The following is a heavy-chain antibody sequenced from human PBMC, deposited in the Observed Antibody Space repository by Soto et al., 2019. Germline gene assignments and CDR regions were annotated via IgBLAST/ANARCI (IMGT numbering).Heavy chain of an antibody. CDR3: ARDPNYGDYFGGCSNYYYGMYV. CDR2: ISGGGDRT. J-gene: IGHJ6*02. CDR1: GFSFSLYA. Sequence: PGGSLRLSCAASGFSFSLYAMSWVRQAPGKGLEWVAAISGGGDRTYYADFVKGRFTISRDNAKKSLYLQMNSLRDEDTAVYNCARDPNYGDYFGGCSNYYYGMYVCGQGTTVTVSS. D-gene: IGHD4-17*01. V-gene: IGHV3-23*01.